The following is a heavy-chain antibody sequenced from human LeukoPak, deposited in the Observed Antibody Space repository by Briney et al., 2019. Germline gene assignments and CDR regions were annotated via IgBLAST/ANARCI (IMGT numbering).Heavy chain of an antibody. J-gene: IGHJ4*02. CDR1: GYTFASYG. CDR2: ISAYNGNT. Sequence: ASVKVSCKDSGYTFASYGISWVRQAPGQGLEWMGWISAYNGNTNYAQKLQGRVTMTTDTSTSTAYMELRSLRSDDTAVYYCARYGSGSYQSEPFDYWGQGTLVTVSS. V-gene: IGHV1-18*01. D-gene: IGHD3-10*01. CDR3: ARYGSGSYQSEPFDY.